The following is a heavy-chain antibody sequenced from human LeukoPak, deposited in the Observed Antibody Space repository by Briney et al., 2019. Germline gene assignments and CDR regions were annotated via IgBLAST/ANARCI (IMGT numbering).Heavy chain of an antibody. CDR3: TRGSGGYYHEPPFDY. D-gene: IGHD3-22*01. CDR2: IKGDGSSA. CDR1: GLTFSTYW. J-gene: IGHJ4*02. Sequence: GGSLRLSCAASGLTFSTYWMHWVRQAPGKGLVWVSFIKGDGSSATYADFVKGRFTISRDNAKNTLYLQMNSLRAEDTAVYYCTRGSGGYYHEPPFDYWGQGTLVTVSS. V-gene: IGHV3-74*01.